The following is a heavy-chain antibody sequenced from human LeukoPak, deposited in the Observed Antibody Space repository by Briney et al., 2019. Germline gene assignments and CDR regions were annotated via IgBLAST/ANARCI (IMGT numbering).Heavy chain of an antibody. CDR1: GFTFSRYG. CDR2: ISGSGGST. V-gene: IGHV3-23*01. J-gene: IGHJ6*04. CDR3: AELGITMVGGV. Sequence: GGSLRLSCAASGFTFSRYGMSWVRQAPGKGLEWVSAISGSGGSTYYADSVKGRFTISRDNAKNSLYLQMNSLRAEDTAVYYCAELGITMVGGVWGKGTTVTISS. D-gene: IGHD3-10*02.